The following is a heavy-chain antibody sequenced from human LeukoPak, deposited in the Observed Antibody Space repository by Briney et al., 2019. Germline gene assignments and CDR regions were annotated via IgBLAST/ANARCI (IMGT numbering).Heavy chain of an antibody. J-gene: IGHJ4*02. V-gene: IGHV4-39*07. D-gene: IGHD1-26*01. CDR1: GGSISSYY. CDR2: IYYSGST. CDR3: ARGLVIAVTGWGQWELPPAGHDS. Sequence: SETLSLTCTVSGGSISSYYWGWIRQPPGKGLEWIGSIYYSGSTYYNPSLKSRVTISVDTSKNQFSLKLSSVTAADTAVYYCARGLVIAVTGWGQWELPPAGHDSWGQGTLVTVSS.